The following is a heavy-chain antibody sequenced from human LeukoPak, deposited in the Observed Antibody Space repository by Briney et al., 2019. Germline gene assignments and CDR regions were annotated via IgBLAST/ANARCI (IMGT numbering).Heavy chain of an antibody. D-gene: IGHD6-13*01. J-gene: IGHJ4*02. Sequence: GGSLRLSCVASGVTFCVHAMSGGRQASGKGVEWVSVIWSDGGGNQYADSVAGRFTISRDNSRNPVYLQLNSLTADDTAIYYCAKGSLIAPPGTRYFDYWGQGAPVTVSS. CDR3: AKGSLIAPPGTRYFDY. CDR2: IWSDGGGN. CDR1: GVTFCVHA. V-gene: IGHV3-23*01.